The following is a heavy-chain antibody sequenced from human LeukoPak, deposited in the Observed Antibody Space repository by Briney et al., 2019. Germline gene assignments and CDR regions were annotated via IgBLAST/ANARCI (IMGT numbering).Heavy chain of an antibody. V-gene: IGHV3-23*01. CDR1: GFTFSSYA. CDR2: ISGSGGST. CDR3: ATRITMIVVVISDDAEYFQH. J-gene: IGHJ1*01. Sequence: GRSLRLSCAASGFTFSSYAMRWVRQAPGRGLEWVSAISGSGGSTYYADSVKGRFTISRDNSKNTLYLQINSLRAEDTAVYYCATRITMIVVVISDDAEYFQHWGQGTLVTVSS. D-gene: IGHD3-22*01.